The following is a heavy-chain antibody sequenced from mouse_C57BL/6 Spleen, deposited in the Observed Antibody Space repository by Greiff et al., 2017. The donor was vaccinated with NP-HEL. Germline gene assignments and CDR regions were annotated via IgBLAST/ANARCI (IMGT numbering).Heavy chain of an antibody. CDR3: ARDGNYVGFAY. D-gene: IGHD2-1*01. J-gene: IGHJ3*01. V-gene: IGHV1-53*01. CDR2: INPGNGGT. Sequence: QVHVQQSGPELVKPGASVKLSCKASGYTFTSYWMHWVKQRPGQGLEWIGNINPGNGGTNYNEKFKSKATLTVDKSSSTAYMQLSRLTSEDSAVYYCARDGNYVGFAYWGQGTLVTVSA. CDR1: GYTFTSYW.